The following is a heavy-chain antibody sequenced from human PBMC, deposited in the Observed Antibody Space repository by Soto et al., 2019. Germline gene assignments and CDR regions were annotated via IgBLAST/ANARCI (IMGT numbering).Heavy chain of an antibody. J-gene: IGHJ6*02. CDR3: ARELVVVAATYYYYGMDV. Sequence: ASVKVSCKASGYTFTGYYMHWVRQAPGQGLEWMGWINPNSGGTNYAQKLQGWVTMTRDTSISTAYMELSRLGSDDTAVYYCARELVVVAATYYYYGMDVWGQGTTVTVSS. D-gene: IGHD2-15*01. CDR1: GYTFTGYY. CDR2: INPNSGGT. V-gene: IGHV1-2*04.